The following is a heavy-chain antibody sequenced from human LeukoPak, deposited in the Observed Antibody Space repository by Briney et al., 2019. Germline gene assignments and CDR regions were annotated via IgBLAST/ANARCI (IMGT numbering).Heavy chain of an antibody. CDR1: GFTFSSYA. V-gene: IGHV3-23*01. Sequence: GGSLRLSCAASGFTFSSYAMSWVRQAPGKGLEWVSAISGSGGSTYYADSVKGRFTISRDNSKNTLYLQMNSLRAEDTAVYYCGRWLRLGGFDYWGQGTLATVSS. CDR3: GRWLRLGGFDY. J-gene: IGHJ4*02. CDR2: ISGSGGST. D-gene: IGHD5-12*01.